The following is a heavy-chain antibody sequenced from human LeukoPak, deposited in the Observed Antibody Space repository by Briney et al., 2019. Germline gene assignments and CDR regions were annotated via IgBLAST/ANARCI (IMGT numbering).Heavy chain of an antibody. CDR1: GFTFSSYS. J-gene: IGHJ4*02. CDR3: ARASVDYFDY. Sequence: PGGSLRLPCAASGFTFSSYSMNWVRQAPGKGLEWVSSISSSSSYIYYADSVKGRFTISRDNAKNSLYLQMNSLRAEDTAVYYCARASVDYFDYWGQGTLVTVSS. V-gene: IGHV3-21*01. CDR2: ISSSSSYI.